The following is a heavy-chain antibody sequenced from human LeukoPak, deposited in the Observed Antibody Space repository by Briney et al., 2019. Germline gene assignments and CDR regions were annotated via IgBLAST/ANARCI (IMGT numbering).Heavy chain of an antibody. Sequence: SETLSLTCTVSGGSISSYYWSWIRQPPGKGLEWIGYIYYSGSTNYNPSLKSRVTISVDTSKNQFSLKLSSVTAADTAVYYCARGRVGSGLKFDYWGRGTLVTVSS. V-gene: IGHV4-59*08. CDR2: IYYSGST. D-gene: IGHD2-15*01. CDR1: GGSISSYY. CDR3: ARGRVGSGLKFDY. J-gene: IGHJ4*02.